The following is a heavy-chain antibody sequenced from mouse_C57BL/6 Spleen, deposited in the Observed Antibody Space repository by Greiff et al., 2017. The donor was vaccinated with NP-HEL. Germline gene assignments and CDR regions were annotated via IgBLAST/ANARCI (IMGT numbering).Heavy chain of an antibody. V-gene: IGHV1-55*01. CDR2: IYPGSGST. CDR1: GYTFTSYW. D-gene: IGHD1-1*01. Sequence: QVQLQQPGAELVKPGASVKMSCKASGYTFTSYWITWVKQRPGQGLEWIGDIYPGSGSTNYNEKFKSKATLTVDTSSSTAYMQLSSLISEDSAVYYCARGGYGSSGPAMDYWGQGTSVTVSS. CDR3: ARGGYGSSGPAMDY. J-gene: IGHJ4*01.